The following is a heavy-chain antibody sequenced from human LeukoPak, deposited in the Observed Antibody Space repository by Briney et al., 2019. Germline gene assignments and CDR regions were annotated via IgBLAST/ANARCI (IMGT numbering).Heavy chain of an antibody. CDR2: IYHSGST. D-gene: IGHD4-11*01. CDR3: AGDYSDYEVKAFDI. J-gene: IGHJ3*02. V-gene: IGHV4-4*02. Sequence: PSETLSLTCAVSGGSISSSNWWSWVRQPPGKRLEWIGEIYHSGSTNYNPSLKSRVTISVDKSKNQFSLKLSSVTAADTAVYYCAGDYSDYEVKAFDIWGQGTMVTVSS. CDR1: GGSISSSNW.